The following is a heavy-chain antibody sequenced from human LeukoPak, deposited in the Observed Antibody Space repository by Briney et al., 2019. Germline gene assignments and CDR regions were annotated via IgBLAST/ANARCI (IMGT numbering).Heavy chain of an antibody. CDR1: GFTFSSYS. Sequence: PGGSLRLSCAASGFTFSSYSMNWVRQAPGKGLEWVSSISSSSSYIYYADSVKGRFTISRDNAKNSLYLQMNSLRAEDTAVYYCARELDYLPLGGVFDYWGQGTLVTVSS. D-gene: IGHD2-8*02. CDR2: ISSSSSYI. V-gene: IGHV3-21*01. J-gene: IGHJ4*02. CDR3: ARELDYLPLGGVFDY.